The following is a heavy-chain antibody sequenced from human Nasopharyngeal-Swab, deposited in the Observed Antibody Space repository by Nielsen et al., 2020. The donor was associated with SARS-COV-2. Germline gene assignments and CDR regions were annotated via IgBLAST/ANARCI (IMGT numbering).Heavy chain of an antibody. CDR2: ISWNSGSI. D-gene: IGHD3-22*01. J-gene: IGHJ3*02. CDR1: GFTFDDYA. CDR3: AKDYDSSGYDSAFDI. V-gene: IGHV3-9*01. Sequence: GGSLRLSCVASGFTFDDYAMHWVRQAPGKGLEWVSGISWNSGSIGYADSVKGRFTISRDNAKNSLYLQMNSLRAEDTALYYCAKDYDSSGYDSAFDIWGQGTMVTVSS.